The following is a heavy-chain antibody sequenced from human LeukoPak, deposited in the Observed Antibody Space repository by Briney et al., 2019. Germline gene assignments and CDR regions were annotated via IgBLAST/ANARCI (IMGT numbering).Heavy chain of an antibody. D-gene: IGHD6-19*01. CDR1: GFTFSSYA. Sequence: GRSLRLSCAASGFTFSSYAMHWVRQAPGKGLEWVAVISYDGSNKYYADSVKGRFTISRDNSKNTLYLQMTSLRTEDTAVYYCAKDQIGWAPGYVSGPLDQWGQGTLVTVSS. CDR2: ISYDGSNK. V-gene: IGHV3-30-3*01. J-gene: IGHJ4*02. CDR3: AKDQIGWAPGYVSGPLDQ.